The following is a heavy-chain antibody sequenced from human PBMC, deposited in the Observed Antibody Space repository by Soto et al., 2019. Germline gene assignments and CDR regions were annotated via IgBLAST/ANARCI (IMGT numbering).Heavy chain of an antibody. Sequence: QVQLQESGPGLVKPSQTLSLTCTVSGGSISSGGYYWSWIRQHPGKGLEWIGYIYYSGSTYYNPSLKSRVTISGDTSKNQFSLKLSSVTAADTAVYYCARLLRGLHLGELSFGRLYYFDYWGQGTLVTVSS. D-gene: IGHD3-16*02. CDR1: GGSISSGGYY. CDR3: ARLLRGLHLGELSFGRLYYFDY. V-gene: IGHV4-31*03. CDR2: IYYSGST. J-gene: IGHJ4*02.